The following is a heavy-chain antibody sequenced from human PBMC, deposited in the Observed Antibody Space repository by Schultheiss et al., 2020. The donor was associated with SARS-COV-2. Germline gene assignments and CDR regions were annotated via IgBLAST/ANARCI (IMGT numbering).Heavy chain of an antibody. D-gene: IGHD6-13*01. Sequence: GGSLRLSCAASGFSFRTRTMMWARQPPGKGLEWVTALSPNSDDTFIADSVRGRFTIYRDNSESTVYLQMNSLRGDDTAVYYCAKSTAEAGLQSFDSWGQGNPVTVSS. CDR1: GFSFRTRT. CDR3: AKSTAEAGLQSFDS. CDR2: LSPNSDDT. J-gene: IGHJ4*02. V-gene: IGHV3-23*01.